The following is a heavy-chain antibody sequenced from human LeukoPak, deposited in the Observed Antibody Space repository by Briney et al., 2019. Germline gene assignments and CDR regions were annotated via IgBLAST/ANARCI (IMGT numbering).Heavy chain of an antibody. D-gene: IGHD6-19*01. J-gene: IGHJ4*02. CDR1: GFTVGSNY. Sequence: PGGSLRLSCAASGFTVGSNYMSWVRQAPGKGLEWVSAISGSGGSTYYADSVKGRFTISRDNSKNTLYLQMNSLRAEDTAVYYCAKAMAGTRPDYWGQGTLVTVSS. CDR3: AKAMAGTRPDY. CDR2: ISGSGGST. V-gene: IGHV3-23*01.